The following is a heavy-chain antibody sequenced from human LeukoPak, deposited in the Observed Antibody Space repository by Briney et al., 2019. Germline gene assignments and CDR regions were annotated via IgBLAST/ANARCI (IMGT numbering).Heavy chain of an antibody. CDR1: GFTFSSYS. J-gene: IGHJ6*02. Sequence: GGSLRLSCAASGFTFSSYSMNWVRQAPGKGLEWVSSISSSSSYIYYADSVKGRFTISRDNAKNSLYLQMNSLRAEDTAVYYCAREYYCSSTSCYDNYYYGMDVWGQGTTVTVSS. V-gene: IGHV3-21*04. D-gene: IGHD2-2*01. CDR3: AREYYCSSTSCYDNYYYGMDV. CDR2: ISSSSSYI.